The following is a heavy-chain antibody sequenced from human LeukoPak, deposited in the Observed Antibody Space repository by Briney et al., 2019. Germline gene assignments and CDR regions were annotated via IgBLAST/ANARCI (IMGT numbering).Heavy chain of an antibody. V-gene: IGHV1-2*06. Sequence: ASVKVSCKASGYTFTGHYMHWVRQAPGQGLEWMGRINPNSGDTNYAQKFQGRVTMTGDTSITRAYMELSSLRSEDTAVYYCATFPNCGGDCLYYYGMDVWGQGTTVTVSS. J-gene: IGHJ6*02. D-gene: IGHD2-21*02. CDR2: INPNSGDT. CDR1: GYTFTGHY. CDR3: ATFPNCGGDCLYYYGMDV.